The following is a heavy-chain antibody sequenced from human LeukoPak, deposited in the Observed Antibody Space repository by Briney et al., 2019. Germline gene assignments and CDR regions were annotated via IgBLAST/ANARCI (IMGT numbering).Heavy chain of an antibody. J-gene: IGHJ3*02. CDR2: IYTSGST. CDR3: ARLSTVTTLHAFDI. D-gene: IGHD4-17*01. V-gene: IGHV4-4*07. CDR1: GGSISSYY. Sequence: SETLSLTCTVSGGSISSYYWSWIRQPAGKGLEWIGRIYTSGSTNYNPSLKSRVTMSVDTSKNQFSLKLSSVTAADTAVYYCARLSTVTTLHAFDIWGQGTMVTVSS.